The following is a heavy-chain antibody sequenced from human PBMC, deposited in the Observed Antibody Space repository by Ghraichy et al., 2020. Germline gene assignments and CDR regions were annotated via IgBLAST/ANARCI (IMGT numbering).Heavy chain of an antibody. J-gene: IGHJ5*02. CDR2: IYYSVST. D-gene: IGHD6-19*01. Sequence: SQTLSLTCTVSVGSISSYYWSWIRQPPGKGLECIGYIYYSVSTNYNPSLKSRVTISLDTCKNQFSLQLSSLTAADTAVYYCARGIAVAGTWGNWFDPWGQGTRVTVSS. CDR3: ARGIAVAGTWGNWFDP. CDR1: VGSISSYY. V-gene: IGHV4-59*01.